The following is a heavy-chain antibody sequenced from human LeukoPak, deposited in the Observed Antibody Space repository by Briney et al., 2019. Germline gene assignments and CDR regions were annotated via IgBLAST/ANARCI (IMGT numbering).Heavy chain of an antibody. V-gene: IGHV3-23*01. CDR2: NSGGGGST. D-gene: IGHD4-17*01. CDR3: AKRGPVSTYYYMDV. Sequence: GGSLRLSCAGSGCTFSSYATSWVRQAPGKGLEWLSANSGGGGSTYYADSVKGRFTISRDNSENTLYLQMNSLRAEDTAVYYCAKRGPVSTYYYMDVWGKGTTVTVSS. CDR1: GCTFSSYA. J-gene: IGHJ6*03.